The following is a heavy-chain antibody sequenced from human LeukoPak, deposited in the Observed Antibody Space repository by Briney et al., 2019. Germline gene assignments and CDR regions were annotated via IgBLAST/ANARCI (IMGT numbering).Heavy chain of an antibody. CDR2: IYTSGST. D-gene: IGHD2-2*01. J-gene: IGHJ4*02. CDR1: GGSISSGSYY. V-gene: IGHV4-61*02. Sequence: SQTLSLTCTVSGGSISSGSYYRSWIRQPAGKGLEWIGRIYTSGSTNYNPSLKSRVTISVDTSKNQFSLKLSSVTAADTAVYYCAMRVVGYCSSTSCYPFDYWGQGTLVTVSS. CDR3: AMRVVGYCSSTSCYPFDY.